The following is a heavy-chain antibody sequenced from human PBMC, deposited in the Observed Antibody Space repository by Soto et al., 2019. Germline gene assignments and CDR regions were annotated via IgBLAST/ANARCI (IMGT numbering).Heavy chain of an antibody. J-gene: IGHJ4*02. CDR2: IYYSGST. Sequence: LCGGSISSGDYYWSWIRQPPGKGLEWIGYIYYSGSTYYNPSLKSRVTISVDTSKNQFSLKLSSVTAADTAVYYCARVDTAMVTVDYSGQGTLVTVSS. CDR3: ARVDTAMVTVDY. V-gene: IGHV4-30-4*01. CDR1: GGSISSGDYY. D-gene: IGHD5-18*01.